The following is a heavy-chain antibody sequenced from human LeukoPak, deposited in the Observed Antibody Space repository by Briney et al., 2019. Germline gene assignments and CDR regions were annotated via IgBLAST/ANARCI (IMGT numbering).Heavy chain of an antibody. CDR1: GFTFSSYG. CDR2: ISYDGSNK. V-gene: IGHV3-30*18. D-gene: IGHD1-26*01. Sequence: GGSLRLSCAASGFTFSSYGMHWVRQAPGKGLEWVAFISYDGSNKYYADSVKGRFTISRDNSKNTLYLQMNSLRAEDTAVYYCAKDASGIDIWGQGTMVTVSS. J-gene: IGHJ3*02. CDR3: AKDASGIDI.